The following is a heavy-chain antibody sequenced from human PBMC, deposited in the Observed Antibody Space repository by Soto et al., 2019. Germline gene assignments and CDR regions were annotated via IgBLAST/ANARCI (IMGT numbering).Heavy chain of an antibody. CDR3: ARAHWKAETGTWDFDY. J-gene: IGHJ4*02. D-gene: IGHD6-13*01. CDR1: GFTFSSFW. V-gene: IGHV3-74*01. Sequence: PGGSLRLSCAAYGFTFSSFWMHWVRQAPGKGLVWVSHLSNDGGTTNYADSVKGRFTISRDNAKNTLYLQMSSLRAEDTAVYYCARAHWKAETGTWDFDYWGQGTLVTVSS. CDR2: LSNDGGTT.